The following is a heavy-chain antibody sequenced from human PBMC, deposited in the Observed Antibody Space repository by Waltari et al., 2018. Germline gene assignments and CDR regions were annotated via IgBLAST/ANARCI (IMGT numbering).Heavy chain of an antibody. D-gene: IGHD3-22*01. CDR2: IYYSGST. CDR1: AGSTSSSSSY. V-gene: IGHV4-39*01. J-gene: IGHJ4*03. Sequence: QLQLQESGPGLVKPSETLSLPCTVPAGSTSSSSSYWGWIRQPPGKGLEWVGSIYYSGSTYYNPSLNSRVTISVDTSKNQFSLKLSSLTAADTAVYFCARHVLGPYYNTILPPNYWGQGTLVTVSS. CDR3: ARHVLGPYYNTILPPNY.